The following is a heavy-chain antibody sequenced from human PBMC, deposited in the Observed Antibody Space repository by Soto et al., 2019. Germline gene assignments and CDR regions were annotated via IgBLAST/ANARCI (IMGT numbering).Heavy chain of an antibody. Sequence: GSLRLSCAASGFTFSSYGMHWVRQAPGKGLEWVAVIWYDGSNKYYADSVKGRFTISRDNSKNTLYLQMNSLRAEDTAVYYCARDPGESYYDSSGYQDDAFDIWGQGTMVTVSS. V-gene: IGHV3-33*01. CDR3: ARDPGESYYDSSGYQDDAFDI. CDR2: IWYDGSNK. CDR1: GFTFSSYG. D-gene: IGHD3-22*01. J-gene: IGHJ3*02.